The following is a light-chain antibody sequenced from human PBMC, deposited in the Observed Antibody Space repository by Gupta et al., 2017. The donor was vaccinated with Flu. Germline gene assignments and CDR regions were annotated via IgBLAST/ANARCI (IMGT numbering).Light chain of an antibody. J-gene: IGKJ4*01. Sequence: DIVMTQSPDSLAVSLGERATINCKSSQSVLYSSNNKNYLAWYQQKPGQPPKLLIYWASTRESGVPDRFSGSGYGTDFTLTISSLQAEDVAVYYCQQNDSTLSITFGGGTKVEIK. CDR3: QQNDSTLSIT. CDR2: WAS. V-gene: IGKV4-1*01. CDR1: QSVLYSSNNKNY.